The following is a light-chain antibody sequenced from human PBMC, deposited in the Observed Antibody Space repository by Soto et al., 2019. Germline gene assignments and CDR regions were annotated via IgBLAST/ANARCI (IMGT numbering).Light chain of an antibody. Sequence: QSALTQPASVSGSPGQSITISCTGTSSDVGSYNLVSWYQQHPGKAPKVIIYEVIKRPSGVSNRFSGSKSGNTASLTISGLQTEDEGDYYCRSYAGSTSLVFGGGTKVTVL. V-gene: IGLV2-23*02. CDR2: EVI. J-gene: IGLJ2*01. CDR3: RSYAGSTSLV. CDR1: SSDVGSYNL.